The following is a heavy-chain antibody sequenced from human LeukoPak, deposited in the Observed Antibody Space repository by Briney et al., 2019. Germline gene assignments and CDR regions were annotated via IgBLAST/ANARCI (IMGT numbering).Heavy chain of an antibody. V-gene: IGHV3-7*01. CDR2: INQDGSER. CDR3: ARGGPKGLDY. J-gene: IGHJ4*02. Sequence: GGSLRLSCAASGFTFSSYWMTWVRQAPGKGLEWVANINQDGSERYSVDSAKGRFTISRDNARNSLYLQMNSLRAEDTAVYYCARGGPKGLDYWGQGTLVTVSS. CDR1: GFTFSSYW.